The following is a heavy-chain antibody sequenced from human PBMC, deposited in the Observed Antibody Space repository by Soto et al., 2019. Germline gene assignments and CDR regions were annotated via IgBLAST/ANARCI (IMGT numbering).Heavy chain of an antibody. J-gene: IGHJ2*01. V-gene: IGHV4-4*07. D-gene: IGHD3-9*01. CDR2: IYSRGRT. Sequence: QVHLQESGPGVVKASETLSLTCSLSGGSTSGKYWSWIRQSAGKGLEWIGRIYSRGRTHYNPSLGSRVSMSVAQNSFSLRLTSVTAADTAIYYCARDFDVNTALDYWYFDLWGRGTQVSVSS. CDR1: GGSTSGKY. CDR3: ARDFDVNTALDYWYFDL.